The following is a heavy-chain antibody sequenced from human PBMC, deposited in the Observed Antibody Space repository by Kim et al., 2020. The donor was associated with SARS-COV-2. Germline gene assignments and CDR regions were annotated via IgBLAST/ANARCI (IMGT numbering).Heavy chain of an antibody. CDR3: ARDGDHYGDYPIDY. J-gene: IGHJ4*02. CDR1: GGTFSSYA. D-gene: IGHD4-17*01. V-gene: IGHV1-69*04. Sequence: SVKVSCKASGGTFSSYAISWVRQAPGQGLEWMGRIIPILGIANYAQKFQGRVTITADKSTSTAYMELSSLRSEDTAVYYCARDGDHYGDYPIDYWGQGTLVTVSS. CDR2: IIPILGIA.